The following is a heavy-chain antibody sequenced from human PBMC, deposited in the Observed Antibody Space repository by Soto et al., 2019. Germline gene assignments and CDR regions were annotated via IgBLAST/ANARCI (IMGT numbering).Heavy chain of an antibody. CDR3: ARDLREPDYGHAFDI. V-gene: IGHV3-21*01. Sequence: GGSLRLSCAASGFTFSSYSMNWVRQAPGKGLEWVSSISSSSYIYYADSVKGRFTISRDNAKNSLYLQMNSLRAEDTAVYYCARDLREPDYGHAFDIWGQGTMVTVSS. J-gene: IGHJ3*02. CDR2: ISSSSYI. CDR1: GFTFSSYS. D-gene: IGHD4-17*01.